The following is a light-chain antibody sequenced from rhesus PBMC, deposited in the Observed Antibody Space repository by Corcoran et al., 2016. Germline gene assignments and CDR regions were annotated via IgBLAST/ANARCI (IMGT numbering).Light chain of an antibody. CDR2: YAS. J-gene: IGKJ4*01. CDR3: QQHNSLPLT. V-gene: IGKV1-32*01. CDR1: QGISSY. Sequence: DIQMTQSPSSLSASVGDRVTITCRASQGISSYLNWYQQKPGKAPKVLIYYASRLESGVPSRFSGSGSGTEFTLTISSLQPEDFASYYCQQHNSLPLTFGGGTKVELK.